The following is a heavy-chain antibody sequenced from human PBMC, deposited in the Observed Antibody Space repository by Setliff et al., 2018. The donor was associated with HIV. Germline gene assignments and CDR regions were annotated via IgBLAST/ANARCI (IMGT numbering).Heavy chain of an antibody. CDR2: ISPNFGHT. J-gene: IGHJ4*02. CDR3: ARDLIYYGSGSPSY. D-gene: IGHD3-10*01. CDR1: GYTFTTYG. V-gene: IGHV1-18*04. Sequence: GASVKVSCKASGYTFTTYGISWVRQAPGHGLEWMGWISPNFGHTKYAQKFLDRVTMTIDTSTSTAYMELRSLRSDDTAVYYCARDLIYYGSGSPSYWGQGTLVTVSS.